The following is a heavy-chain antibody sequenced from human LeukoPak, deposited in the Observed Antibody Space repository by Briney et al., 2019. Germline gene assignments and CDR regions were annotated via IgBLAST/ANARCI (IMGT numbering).Heavy chain of an antibody. J-gene: IGHJ4*02. CDR1: GYTFTSYD. CDR2: MNPNSGNT. D-gene: IGHD3-10*01. V-gene: IGHV1-8*01. Sequence: ASVKVSCKASGYTFTSYDINWVRQATGQGLEGMGWMNPNSGNTGYAQKFQGRVTMTRNTSISTAYMELSSLRAEDTAVYYCARFTMVRGVIIDYWGQGTLVTVSS. CDR3: ARFTMVRGVIIDY.